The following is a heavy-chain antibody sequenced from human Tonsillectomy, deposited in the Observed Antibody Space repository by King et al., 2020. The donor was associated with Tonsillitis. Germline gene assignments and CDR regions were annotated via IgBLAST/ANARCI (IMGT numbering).Heavy chain of an antibody. Sequence: QLVQTGGGVVQPGRSLRLSCAASGFTFSSYAMHWVRQAPGKGLERVAVISHDGSNKYSADSVKGRFTISRDNSKNTLYLQMNNLRAEDTAVYYCASGRGSSAYTPLDYWGQGTLVTVSS. J-gene: IGHJ4*02. CDR1: GFTFSSYA. D-gene: IGHD3-22*01. CDR3: ASGRGSSAYTPLDY. CDR2: ISHDGSNK. V-gene: IGHV3-30-3*01.